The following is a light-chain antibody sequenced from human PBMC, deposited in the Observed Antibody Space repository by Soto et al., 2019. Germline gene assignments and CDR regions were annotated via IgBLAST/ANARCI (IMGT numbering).Light chain of an antibody. CDR3: QQYGSSSLT. CDR1: QRVSSD. J-gene: IGKJ4*01. V-gene: IGKV3-20*01. Sequence: EIVMTQSPATLSVSPGERATLSCRASQRVSSDVAWYQQKPGQAPRLLIYGASSRATGIPDRFSGSGSGTDFTLTISRLEPEDFAVYYCQQYGSSSLTFGGGTKVDIK. CDR2: GAS.